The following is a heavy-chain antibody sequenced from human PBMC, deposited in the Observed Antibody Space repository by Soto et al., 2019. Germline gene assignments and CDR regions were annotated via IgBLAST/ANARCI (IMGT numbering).Heavy chain of an antibody. D-gene: IGHD2-2*01. CDR3: AKDRYCSSTSCSSLNS. V-gene: IGHV3-23*01. J-gene: IGHJ5*02. Sequence: GGSLRLSCAASGFTFASYTMTWVRQAPGKGLEWVSVISGRAGNTYYADSVKGRFTISRDNSKNTLFLYMSSLRAEDTALYYCAKDRYCSSTSCSSLNSWGQGTLVTV. CDR2: ISGRAGNT. CDR1: GFTFASYT.